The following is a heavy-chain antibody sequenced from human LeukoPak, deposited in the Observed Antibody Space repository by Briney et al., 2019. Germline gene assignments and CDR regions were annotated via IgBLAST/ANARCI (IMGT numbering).Heavy chain of an antibody. CDR3: AELGITMIGGV. D-gene: IGHD3-10*02. Sequence: GGSLRLSCAASGFTFSSYEVNWVRQAPGKGLEWVSYISSSGSTIYYADSVKGRFTISRDNAKNSLYLQMNSLRAEDTAVYYCAELGITMIGGVWGKGTRSPSPQ. CDR2: ISSSGSTI. J-gene: IGHJ6*04. CDR1: GFTFSSYE. V-gene: IGHV3-48*03.